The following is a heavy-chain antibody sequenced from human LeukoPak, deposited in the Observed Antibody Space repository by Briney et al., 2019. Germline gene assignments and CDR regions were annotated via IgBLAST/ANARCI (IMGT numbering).Heavy chain of an antibody. D-gene: IGHD1-1*01. Sequence: GGSLRLSCVASGFTFSSYEMNWVRQAPGKGLEWLSYIGSSDSTTHYADSVKGRFTISRDNSENTLYLLMNSLRPEDTAVYYCARIRYIKGPDCSCMDVWGKGTTVTISS. J-gene: IGHJ6*03. CDR3: ARIRYIKGPDCSCMDV. CDR1: GFTFSSYE. CDR2: IGSSDSTT. V-gene: IGHV3-48*03.